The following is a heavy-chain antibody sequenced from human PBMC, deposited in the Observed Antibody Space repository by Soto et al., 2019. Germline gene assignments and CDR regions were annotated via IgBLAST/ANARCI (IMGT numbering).Heavy chain of an antibody. J-gene: IGHJ6*02. CDR1: GFTLSSCE. Sequence: EEQLVESGGDLVQPGGSLRLSCTASGFTLSSCEMNWVRQAPGKGLEWLSYINTGGVTFYAASVKGRFTISRDNAQNSLLLQMYSLRAEDTAVYYCARDKGERVAYGMDVWGQGTTVTVSS. CDR2: INTGGVT. V-gene: IGHV3-48*03. D-gene: IGHD3-16*01. CDR3: ARDKGERVAYGMDV.